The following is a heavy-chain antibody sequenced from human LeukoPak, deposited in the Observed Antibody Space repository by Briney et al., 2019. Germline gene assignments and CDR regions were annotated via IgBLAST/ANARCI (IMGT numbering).Heavy chain of an antibody. CDR2: IYFSGGT. J-gene: IGHJ4*02. CDR1: GDSISSSNCY. CDR3: ARQTGSGLFSLP. Sequence: SETLSPTCTVSGDSISSSNCYWGWIRQPPGKGLEWIGSIYFSGGTYYNASLKSRVTISVDTSKNQFSLKLSSVTAADTAVYYCARQTGSGLFSLPGGQGTLVTVSS. D-gene: IGHD3-10*01. V-gene: IGHV4-39*01.